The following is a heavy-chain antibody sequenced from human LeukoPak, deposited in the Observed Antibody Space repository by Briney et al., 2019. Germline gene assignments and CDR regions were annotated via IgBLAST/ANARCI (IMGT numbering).Heavy chain of an antibody. V-gene: IGHV3-23*01. Sequence: QAGGSLRLSCAAFGFTFSSYAMGWVRQAPGKGLEWVSAISGSGGDTYYADSVKGRFTFSRDNSKNPWYLQMNSLRPEDTALYYCAKAVWFGEFDYYFFGLDVWGQGTTVTVSS. CDR3: AKAVWFGEFDYYFFGLDV. CDR1: GFTFSSYA. CDR2: ISGSGGDT. D-gene: IGHD3-10*01. J-gene: IGHJ6*02.